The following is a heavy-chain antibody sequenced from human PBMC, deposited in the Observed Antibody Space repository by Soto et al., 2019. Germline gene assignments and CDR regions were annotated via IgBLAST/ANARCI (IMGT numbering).Heavy chain of an antibody. CDR2: IRDKANSYA. D-gene: IGHD2-15*01. CDR3: VRGGGGGLFDP. V-gene: IGHV3-73*01. J-gene: IGHJ5*02. Sequence: GGSLRLSCAASGFTFSGSALHWVRQASGKGLEWIGRIRDKANSYADSVKGRFTISRDNAKRSLYLQMMSLTAEDTAIYYCVRGGGGGLFDPWGQGTMVTVSS. CDR1: GFTFSGSA.